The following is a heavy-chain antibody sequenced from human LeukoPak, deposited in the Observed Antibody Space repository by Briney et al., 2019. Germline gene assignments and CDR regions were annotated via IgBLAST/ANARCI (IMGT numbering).Heavy chain of an antibody. Sequence: GGSLRLSCAASGFTFSSYAMSWVRQAPGKGLEWVANIQQDGSEKYFVDSVKGRFTISRDNAKNSLYLQMNSLRAEDTAVYYCARGSEWSSGVSDYWGQGTLVTVSS. CDR1: GFTFSSYA. V-gene: IGHV3-7*01. CDR3: ARGSEWSSGVSDY. J-gene: IGHJ4*02. D-gene: IGHD3-3*01. CDR2: IQQDGSEK.